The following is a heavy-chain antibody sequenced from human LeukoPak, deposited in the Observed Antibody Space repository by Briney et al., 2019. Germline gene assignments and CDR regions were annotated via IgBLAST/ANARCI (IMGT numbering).Heavy chain of an antibody. V-gene: IGHV5-51*01. CDR3: ARGSSYYYFDY. D-gene: IGHD3-10*01. Sequence: ESPQTSCQGSGYTFTSYWSCWRRQMPGKGREWMGIIYPGDSGTRYSPSLQGRVTISADKSISTAYLQWRSLKASDTAIYYCARGSSYYYFDYWGQGTLVTVPS. CDR2: IYPGDSGT. CDR1: GYTFTSYW. J-gene: IGHJ4*02.